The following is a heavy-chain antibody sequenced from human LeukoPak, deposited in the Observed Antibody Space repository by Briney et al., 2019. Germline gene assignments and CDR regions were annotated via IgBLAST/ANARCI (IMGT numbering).Heavy chain of an antibody. CDR1: GGSISSSNW. J-gene: IGHJ6*03. D-gene: IGHD3-10*01. CDR3: ARGRSSMVRGYYYYYMDV. V-gene: IGHV4-4*02. Sequence: PSETLSLTCAVSGGSISSSNWWSWVRQPPGKGLEWIGEIYHSGSTNYNPSLKSRVTISVDKSKNQFSLKLSSVTAADTAVYYCARGRSSMVRGYYYYYMDVWGKGTTVTISS. CDR2: IYHSGST.